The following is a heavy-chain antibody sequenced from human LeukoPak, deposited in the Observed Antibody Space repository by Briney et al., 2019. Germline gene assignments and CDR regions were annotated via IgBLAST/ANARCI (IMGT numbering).Heavy chain of an antibody. CDR2: IWYDGSNK. Sequence: PGRSLRLSCAASGFTFSSYGMHWVRQAPGKGLEWVAVIWYDGSNKYYADSVKGRFTISRDNSKNTLYLQMNSLRAEDTAVYYCAREGYSSSWYAFDIWGQGTMVTVSS. D-gene: IGHD6-13*01. CDR3: AREGYSSSWYAFDI. V-gene: IGHV3-33*01. CDR1: GFTFSSYG. J-gene: IGHJ3*02.